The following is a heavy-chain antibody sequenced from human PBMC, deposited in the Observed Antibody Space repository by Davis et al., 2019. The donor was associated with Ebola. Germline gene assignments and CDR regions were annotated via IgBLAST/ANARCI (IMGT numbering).Heavy chain of an antibody. CDR2: INHSGGT. D-gene: IGHD2-2*01. CDR1: GGSDSGYF. J-gene: IGHJ4*02. V-gene: IGHV4-34*01. Sequence: SETLSLTCGVYGGSDSGYFRTWIRQPPGKGLEWIGEINHSGGTNYNPSPKSRVTISVDTSKNQFSLKLSSVTAADTATYYCALGFCTRTNCLAEYWGQGTLVTVSP. CDR3: ALGFCTRTNCLAEY.